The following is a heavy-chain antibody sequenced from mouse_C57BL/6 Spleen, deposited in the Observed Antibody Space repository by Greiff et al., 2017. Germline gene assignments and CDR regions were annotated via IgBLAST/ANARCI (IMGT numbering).Heavy chain of an antibody. CDR2: IDPSDSYT. J-gene: IGHJ1*03. CDR1: GYTFTSYW. CDR3: ARWVYWYFDV. Sequence: QVQLQQPGAELVMPGASVKLSCKASGYTFTSYWMHWVKQRPGQGLEWIGEIDPSDSYTNYNQKFKGKSTLTVDKSSSTAYMQLSSLTSEDSAVYYCARWVYWYFDVWGTGTTVTVSS. V-gene: IGHV1-69*01.